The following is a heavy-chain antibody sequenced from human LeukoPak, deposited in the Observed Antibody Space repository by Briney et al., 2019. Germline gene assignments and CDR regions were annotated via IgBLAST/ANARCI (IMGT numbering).Heavy chain of an antibody. CDR3: ARVVVRGYYYGMDV. CDR1: GGSISSYY. D-gene: IGHD3-10*01. CDR2: VYYSGST. J-gene: IGHJ6*02. Sequence: SETLSLTCTVSGGSISSYYWSWIRQPPGKGLEWIGYVYYSGSTNYNPSLKSRVTISVDTSKNQFSLKLSSVTAADTAVYYCARVVVRGYYYGMDVWGQGTTVTVSS. V-gene: IGHV4-59*01.